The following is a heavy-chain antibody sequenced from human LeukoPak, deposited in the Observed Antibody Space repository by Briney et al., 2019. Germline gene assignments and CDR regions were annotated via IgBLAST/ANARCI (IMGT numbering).Heavy chain of an antibody. CDR2: ISGGSGGTT. Sequence: GGSLRLSCAASGFTFSNNAMSWVRQAPGEGLEWVSAISGGSGGTTYYADSVKGRFTISRDNSKNTLYLQMNSLRAEDTAVYYCARIGVSGSGSYKEDYWGQGTLVTVSS. V-gene: IGHV3-23*01. CDR3: ARIGVSGSGSYKEDY. J-gene: IGHJ4*02. CDR1: GFTFSNNA. D-gene: IGHD3-10*01.